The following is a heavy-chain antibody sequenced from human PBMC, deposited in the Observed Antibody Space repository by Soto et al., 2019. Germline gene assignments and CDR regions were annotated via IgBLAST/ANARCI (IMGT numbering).Heavy chain of an antibody. Sequence: PSEILSLTCTVSGGSISSSTSYWGWIRQPPGKGLEWIGSINYSGSTYYSPSLKSRVTISADTSKNQFSLKLSSVTAADTAVYYCARPVNYYYYYMDVWGKGTMVTVSS. CDR1: GGSISSSTSY. V-gene: IGHV4-39*01. CDR2: INYSGST. CDR3: ARPVNYYYYYMDV. J-gene: IGHJ6*03.